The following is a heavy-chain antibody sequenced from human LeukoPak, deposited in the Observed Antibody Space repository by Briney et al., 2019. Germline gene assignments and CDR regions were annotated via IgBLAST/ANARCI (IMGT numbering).Heavy chain of an antibody. Sequence: GGSLRLSCAASGFTFSSQWMTWVRQAPGKGLEWVANIHPDGSEKYYVGSVRGRFTISRDNAKNSLYLQMNSLRAEDTAVYYCASERPXXXWYDFWGQGTLVTVSS. CDR1: GFTFSSQW. CDR3: ASERPXXXWYDF. V-gene: IGHV3-7*01. J-gene: IGHJ5*01. CDR2: IHPDGSEK.